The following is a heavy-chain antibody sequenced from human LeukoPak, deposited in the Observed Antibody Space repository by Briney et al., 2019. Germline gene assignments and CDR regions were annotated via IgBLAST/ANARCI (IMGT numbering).Heavy chain of an antibody. Sequence: SETLSPTCAVSGGSISSGTWWSWVRQPPGKGLEWIGEIYHSGSTNNNPSLKSRVTISVDKSKNQFSLKLNSVTAADTAVYYCARVRVTPYISIDSWGQGTLVTVSS. V-gene: IGHV4-4*02. CDR2: IYHSGST. CDR3: ARVRVTPYISIDS. D-gene: IGHD4-23*01. CDR1: GGSISSGTW. J-gene: IGHJ4*02.